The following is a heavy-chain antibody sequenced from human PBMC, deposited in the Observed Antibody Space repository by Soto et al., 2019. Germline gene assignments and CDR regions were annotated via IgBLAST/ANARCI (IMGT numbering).Heavy chain of an antibody. CDR1: GYTFTSYG. J-gene: IGHJ5*02. D-gene: IGHD4-17*01. V-gene: IGHV1-18*01. CDR2: ISAYNGNT. CDR3: ARIPRVTILNWFDP. Sequence: ASVKVSCKASGYTFTSYGISWVRQAPGQGLEWMGWISAYNGNTNYAQKLQGRVTMTTDTPTSTAYMELRSLRSDDTAVYYCARIPRVTILNWFDPWGQGTLVTVSS.